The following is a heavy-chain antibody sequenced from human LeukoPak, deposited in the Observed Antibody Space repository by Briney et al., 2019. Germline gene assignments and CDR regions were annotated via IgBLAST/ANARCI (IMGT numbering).Heavy chain of an antibody. CDR1: GFTVSSNY. CDR2: IYSGGGT. Sequence: GGSLRLSCAASGFTVSSNYMSWVRQAPGKGLGWVSVIYSGGGTYYADSVKGRFAISRDNSKNTLYLQMNSLRPEDTAVYYCARVGYSSGWFRQWGQGTLVTVSS. V-gene: IGHV3-66*01. D-gene: IGHD6-19*01. CDR3: ARVGYSSGWFRQ. J-gene: IGHJ4*02.